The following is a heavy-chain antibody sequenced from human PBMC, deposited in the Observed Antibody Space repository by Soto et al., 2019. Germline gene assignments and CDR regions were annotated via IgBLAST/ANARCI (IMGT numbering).Heavy chain of an antibody. CDR2: ISGSGGST. J-gene: IGHJ4*02. CDR3: AKAYGSGSYYPPGY. D-gene: IGHD3-10*01. V-gene: IGHV3-23*01. CDR1: GFTFSSYA. Sequence: GGSLRLSCAASGFTFSSYAMSWVRQAPGKGLEWVSAISGSGGSTSYADSVKGRFTISRDNSKNTLYLQMNSLRAEDTAVYYCAKAYGSGSYYPPGYWGQGTLVTVSS.